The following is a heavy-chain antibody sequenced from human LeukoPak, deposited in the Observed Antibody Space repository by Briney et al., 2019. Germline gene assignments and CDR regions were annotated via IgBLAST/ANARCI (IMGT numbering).Heavy chain of an antibody. V-gene: IGHV3-74*01. CDR1: GFTFSSYW. Sequence: GGSLRLSCAASGFTFSSYWMHWVRQAPGKGLVWVSRINSDGSSTSYADSVKGRFTISRDHAKNTLYLQMNSLRAEDTAVYYCARDIPHCSSTSCYPWFDPWGQGTLVTVSS. J-gene: IGHJ5*02. CDR3: ARDIPHCSSTSCYPWFDP. D-gene: IGHD2-2*01. CDR2: INSDGSST.